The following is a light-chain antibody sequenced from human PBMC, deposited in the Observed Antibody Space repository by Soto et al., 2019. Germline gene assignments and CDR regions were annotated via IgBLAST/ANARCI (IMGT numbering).Light chain of an antibody. J-gene: IGKJ1*01. CDR2: DAS. CDR1: EKINKW. V-gene: IGKV1-5*01. CDR3: QQCNSYPWT. Sequence: DIQLTQSPSFLSASVGDRVTITCRASEKINKWLAWYQQKPGKAPKLLISDASSLESGVPSRFSGSGSGTEFTLTISSLQPDDFATYYCQQCNSYPWTFGQGTKVDIK.